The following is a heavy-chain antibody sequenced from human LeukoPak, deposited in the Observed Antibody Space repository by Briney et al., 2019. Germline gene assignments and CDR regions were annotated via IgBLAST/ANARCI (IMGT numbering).Heavy chain of an antibody. V-gene: IGHV4-39*07. CDR3: ARGGIAVAGQKGRIEYFQH. Sequence: SETLSLTCTVSGGSISSSSYYWGWIRQPPGKGLEWIGSIYYSGSTYYNPSLKSRVTISVDTSKNQFSLKLSSVTAADTAVYYCARGGIAVAGQKGRIEYFQHWGQGTLVTVSS. CDR1: GGSISSSSYY. D-gene: IGHD6-19*01. J-gene: IGHJ1*01. CDR2: IYYSGST.